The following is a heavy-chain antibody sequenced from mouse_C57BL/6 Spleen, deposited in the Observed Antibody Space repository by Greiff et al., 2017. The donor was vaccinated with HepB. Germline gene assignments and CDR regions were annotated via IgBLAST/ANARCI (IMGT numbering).Heavy chain of an antibody. V-gene: IGHV1-69*01. D-gene: IGHD1-1*01. J-gene: IGHJ4*01. CDR2: IDPSDSYT. CDR1: GYTFTSYW. Sequence: QVQLKQPGAELVMPGASVKLSCKASGYTFTSYWMHWVKQRPGQGLEWIGEIDPSDSYTNYNQKFKGKSTLTVDKSSSTAYMQLSSLTSEDSAVYYCARSGLLRYYAMDYWGQGTSVTVSS. CDR3: ARSGLLRYYAMDY.